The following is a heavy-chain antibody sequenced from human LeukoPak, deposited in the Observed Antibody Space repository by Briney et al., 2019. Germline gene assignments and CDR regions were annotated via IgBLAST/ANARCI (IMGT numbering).Heavy chain of an antibody. CDR1: GFTFSSYG. CDR2: ISYDGSNK. CDR3: AKPAGEQWLVSRYFDY. J-gene: IGHJ4*02. V-gene: IGHV3-30*18. D-gene: IGHD6-19*01. Sequence: GRSLRLPCAASGFTFSSYGMHWVRQAPGKGLEWVAVISYDGSNKYYADSVKGRFTISRDNSKNTLYLQMNSLRAEDTAVYYCAKPAGEQWLVSRYFDYWGQGTLVTVSS.